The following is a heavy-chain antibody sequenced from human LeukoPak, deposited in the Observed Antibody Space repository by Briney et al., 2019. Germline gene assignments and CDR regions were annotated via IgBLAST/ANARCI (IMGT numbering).Heavy chain of an antibody. J-gene: IGHJ4*02. Sequence: PGGSLRLSCAASGFTVSSNDMNWVRQAPGKGLEWVSYISSSSSTIYYADSVKGRFTISRDNAKNSLYLQMNSLRAEDTAVYYCAREGHSSGWYDAYCFDYWGQGTLVTVSS. CDR2: ISSSSSTI. V-gene: IGHV3-48*04. CDR3: AREGHSSGWYDAYCFDY. CDR1: GFTVSSND. D-gene: IGHD6-19*01.